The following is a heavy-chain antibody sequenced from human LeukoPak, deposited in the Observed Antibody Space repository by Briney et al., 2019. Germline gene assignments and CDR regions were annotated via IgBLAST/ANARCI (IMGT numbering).Heavy chain of an antibody. D-gene: IGHD2-2*01. J-gene: IGHJ1*01. CDR3: ARPECSSTRCYLYFQH. CDR1: GYNFFTYW. Sequence: GESLKISCKASGYNFFTYWIGWVRQMPGKGLEWMGIIYPADSQTRYSPSFQGQVTISADKSISTAYLRWSSLKASDTAIYYCARPECSSTRCYLYFQHWGQGTLVTVSS. V-gene: IGHV5-51*01. CDR2: IYPADSQT.